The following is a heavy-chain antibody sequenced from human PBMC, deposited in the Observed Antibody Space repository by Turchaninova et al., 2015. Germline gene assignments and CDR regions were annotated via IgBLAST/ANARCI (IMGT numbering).Heavy chain of an antibody. D-gene: IGHD1-1*01. CDR2: MSGSGGKT. CDR3: AKSNWNDEYIFDY. Sequence: VYLVVSGGGLVQPGGSLSLSCAASGFPFTTYAMNWVRQAPGKGLEWVSGMSGSGGKTYYADSVKGRFIISRDDSKNTLDLQVNSLRAEDTALYYCAKSNWNDEYIFDYWGQGTLVTVSS. CDR1: GFPFTTYA. J-gene: IGHJ4*02. V-gene: IGHV3-23*04.